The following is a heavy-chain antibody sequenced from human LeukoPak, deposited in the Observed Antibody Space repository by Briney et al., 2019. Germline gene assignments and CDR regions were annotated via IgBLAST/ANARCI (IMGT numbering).Heavy chain of an antibody. CDR2: IYSGGST. J-gene: IGHJ6*02. V-gene: IGHV3-66*01. D-gene: IGHD2-2*01. CDR1: GFTVSSNY. Sequence: GGSLRLSCAASGFTVSSNYMSWVRPAPGKGLEWVSVIYSGGSTCYADSVKGRFTISRDNSKNTLYLQMNSLRAEDTAVYYCARDGCSSTSCPLYYYYGMDVWGQGTTVTVSS. CDR3: ARDGCSSTSCPLYYYYGMDV.